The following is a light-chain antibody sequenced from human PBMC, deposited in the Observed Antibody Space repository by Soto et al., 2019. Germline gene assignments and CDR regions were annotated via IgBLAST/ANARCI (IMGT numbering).Light chain of an antibody. CDR2: GAS. Sequence: EIVMTQSPATLSVSPGERATLYCRASQSVRTNLAWYQHKPGQSPRLLIYGASSRANGIPARFSGSGSGTEFTLTISNLQTEDFAVYYCQQYNKWPRTFGQGTKVDIK. V-gene: IGKV3-15*01. CDR3: QQYNKWPRT. CDR1: QSVRTN. J-gene: IGKJ1*01.